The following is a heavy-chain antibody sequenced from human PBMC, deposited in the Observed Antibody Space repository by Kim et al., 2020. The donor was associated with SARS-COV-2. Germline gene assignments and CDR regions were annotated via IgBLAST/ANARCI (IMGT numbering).Heavy chain of an antibody. Sequence: GGSLRLSCAASGFTFSSYGMHWVRQAPGKGLEWVAVISYDGSNKYYADSVKGRFTISRDNSKNTLYLQMNSLRAEDTALYYCAKDLAMIVVVTTFDYWGQGTLVTVSS. CDR3: AKDLAMIVVVTTFDY. V-gene: IGHV3-30*18. D-gene: IGHD3-22*01. J-gene: IGHJ4*02. CDR1: GFTFSSYG. CDR2: ISYDGSNK.